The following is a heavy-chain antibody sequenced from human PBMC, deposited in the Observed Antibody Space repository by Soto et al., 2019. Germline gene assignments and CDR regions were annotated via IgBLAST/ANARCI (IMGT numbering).Heavy chain of an antibody. V-gene: IGHV4-59*08. CDR2: VYYTGDT. CDR3: VRQGIDYLHGLVDV. D-gene: IGHD4-17*01. J-gene: IGHJ6*02. Sequence: QVQLQQSGPRLVKPSETLSLTCTVSSGPDRSHNWGWIRQPPGRGLEWIGYVYYTGDTAYNPSLRVRVTTSAATSPTDISLTLNPVTAADTAVYYCVRQGIDYLHGLVDVWGQGTTVSVSS. CDR1: SGPDRSHN.